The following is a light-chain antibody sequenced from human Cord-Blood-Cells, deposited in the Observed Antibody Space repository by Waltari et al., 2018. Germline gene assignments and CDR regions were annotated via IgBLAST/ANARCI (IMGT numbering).Light chain of an antibody. CDR2: AAS. V-gene: IGKV1-39*01. J-gene: IGKJ2*01. CDR3: RQSYSTPYI. Sequence: DIQMTQYTSYLYASVGDRVTITCRASHSISSYLNWYQQKPGKATKLLMYAASMLQSGVPSGFSGSGSGADYTLTISSLQPEDFATYYCRQSYSTPYIFGQGTMLESK. CDR1: HSISSY.